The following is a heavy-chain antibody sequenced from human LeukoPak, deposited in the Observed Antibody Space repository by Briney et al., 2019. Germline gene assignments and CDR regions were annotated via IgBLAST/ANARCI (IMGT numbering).Heavy chain of an antibody. CDR1: GFTFSSYW. J-gene: IGHJ6*03. CDR3: ARGYCSGGSCLYYYYYMDV. V-gene: IGHV3-7*01. Sequence: GGSLRLSCAASGFTFSSYWMSWVRQAPGKGLEWVANIKQDGSEKYYVDSVKGRFTISRDNAKNSLYLQMNSLRAEDTAVYYCARGYCSGGSCLYYYYYMDVWGKGTTVTVSS. CDR2: IKQDGSEK. D-gene: IGHD2-15*01.